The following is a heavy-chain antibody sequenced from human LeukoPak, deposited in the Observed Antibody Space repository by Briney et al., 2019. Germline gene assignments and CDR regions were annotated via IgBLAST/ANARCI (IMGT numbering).Heavy chain of an antibody. Sequence: GGSLRLSCAASGFTFSSSAMSWVRQAPGKGLEWVSAISNNGGYTYYADSVQGRFTISRDNSKSTLCLQMNSLRAEDTAVYYCARGGPFGAYWGQGTLVTVSS. J-gene: IGHJ4*02. V-gene: IGHV3-23*01. CDR1: GFTFSSSA. CDR3: ARGGPFGAY. CDR2: ISNNGGYT. D-gene: IGHD2-21*01.